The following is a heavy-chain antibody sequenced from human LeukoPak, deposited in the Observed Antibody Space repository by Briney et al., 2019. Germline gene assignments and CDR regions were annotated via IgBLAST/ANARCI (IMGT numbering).Heavy chain of an antibody. CDR2: ISSSGTTI. CDR3: ARDDKGYSGYEHYYHFNMDV. J-gene: IGHJ6*03. Sequence: GGSLRLSCAAPGFTFSDYYMSWIRQAPGKGLEWISYISSSGTTIYYADSVKGRFTISRDNAKNSLYLQMNSLRAEDTAVYYCARDDKGYSGYEHYYHFNMDVWGKGTTVTVSS. V-gene: IGHV3-11*04. CDR1: GFTFSDYY. D-gene: IGHD5-12*01.